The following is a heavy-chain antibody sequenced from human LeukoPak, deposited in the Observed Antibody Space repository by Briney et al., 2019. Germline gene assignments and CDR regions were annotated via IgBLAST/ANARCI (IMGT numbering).Heavy chain of an antibody. CDR3: ARDSGTSEYYLDY. V-gene: IGHV3-66*01. D-gene: IGHD1-26*01. CDR2: IYSAGST. CDR1: GFAVSSKY. J-gene: IGHJ4*02. Sequence: GGSLRLSCAASGFAVSSKYMSWVRQAPGKGLEWVSVIYSAGSTYYADSVKGRFTFSRDNAKNTLYLQMDSLRADDTAVYYCARDSGTSEYYLDYWGQGTLVTVSS.